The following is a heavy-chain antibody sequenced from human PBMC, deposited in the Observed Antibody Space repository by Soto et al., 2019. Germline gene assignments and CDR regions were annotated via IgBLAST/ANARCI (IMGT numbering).Heavy chain of an antibody. J-gene: IGHJ5*02. Sequence: SGPTLVNPTQTLTLTCIFSGFSLRTSGVGVGWIRQPPGKALEWLVFIYWNDDKRYSPYLKSRLTITKDTSKNQVVLTMTNMDPVDTATYYCAKSGCSGWYGWFDPWGQGTLVTVSS. D-gene: IGHD6-19*01. CDR1: GFSLRTSGVG. V-gene: IGHV2-5*01. CDR3: AKSGCSGWYGWFDP. CDR2: IYWNDDK.